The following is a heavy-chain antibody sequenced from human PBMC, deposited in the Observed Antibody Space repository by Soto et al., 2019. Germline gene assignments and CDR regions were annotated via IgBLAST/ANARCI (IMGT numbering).Heavy chain of an antibody. CDR2: IVLLLNIA. CDR3: VKNSPIGSTFSGYDGIDY. D-gene: IGHD5-12*01. V-gene: IGHV1-69*02. Sequence: QVQLVQSGAEVKKPGSSVKVSCESSGGTFSNDIITWVRQAPGQGLEWMGRIVLLLNIANYAQKLQGRVTITADKSTGTAYMELNSLTSEDTAAYYCVKNSPIGSTFSGYDGIDYWGQGTLVTVSS. J-gene: IGHJ4*02. CDR1: GGTFSNDI.